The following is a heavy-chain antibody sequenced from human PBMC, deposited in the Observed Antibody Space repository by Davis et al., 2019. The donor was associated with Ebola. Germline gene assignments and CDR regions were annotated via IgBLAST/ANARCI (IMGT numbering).Heavy chain of an antibody. V-gene: IGHV3-9*02. CDR1: GFTSDAYA. D-gene: IGHD6-13*01. J-gene: IGHJ4*02. CDR3: AKDRRGVVAAAGTGFDY. Sequence: PGGSLRLSCAASGFTSDAYAMHWVRQAPGKGLEWVSGILWNSGNIGYADSVKGRFTISRDNAKESLYLEMNSLRAEDTALYYCAKDRRGVVAAAGTGFDYWGQGTLVTVSS. CDR2: ILWNSGNI.